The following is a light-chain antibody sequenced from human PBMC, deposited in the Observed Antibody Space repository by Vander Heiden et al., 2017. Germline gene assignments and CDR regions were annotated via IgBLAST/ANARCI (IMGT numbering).Light chain of an antibody. CDR1: QSVSSY. Sequence: EIVLTQSPATLSLSPGERATLSCRASQSVSSYLAWYQQKPGQAPRLLIYDASNRATGIKARFSGSGYGTDFTLTISSREPEDFAVYYCQQRNNGHFTWTFGQGTKVEIK. CDR2: DAS. V-gene: IGKV3-11*01. J-gene: IGKJ1*01. CDR3: QQRNNGHFTWT.